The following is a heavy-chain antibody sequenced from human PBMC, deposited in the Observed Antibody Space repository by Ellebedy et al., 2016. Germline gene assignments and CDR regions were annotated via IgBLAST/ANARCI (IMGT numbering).Heavy chain of an antibody. CDR1: GFSFSNYF. J-gene: IGHJ4*02. V-gene: IGHV3-23*01. Sequence: GESLKISXATSGFSFSNYFMTWIRRAPGKGLEWVATISGAGYTTFFADSVKGRFTISRDNSKNTLYLQMNSLRAEDTAVYYCARRGIAVDFDYWGQGTLVTVSS. CDR3: ARRGIAVDFDY. D-gene: IGHD6-19*01. CDR2: ISGAGYTT.